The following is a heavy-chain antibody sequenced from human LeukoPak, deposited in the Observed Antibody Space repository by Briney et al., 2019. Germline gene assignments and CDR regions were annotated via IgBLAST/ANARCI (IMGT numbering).Heavy chain of an antibody. CDR1: GGSFSGYY. CDR3: ARVLGSGRSGYYMDV. J-gene: IGHJ6*03. D-gene: IGHD3-10*01. CDR2: INHSGST. V-gene: IGHV4-34*01. Sequence: PSETLSLTCAVYGGSFSGYYWSWLRQPPGKGLEWVGEINHSGSTNYNPSLKSRVTISVDTSNNQFSLKLSSVTAADTAVYYCARVLGSGRSGYYMDVWGKGTTVTGSS.